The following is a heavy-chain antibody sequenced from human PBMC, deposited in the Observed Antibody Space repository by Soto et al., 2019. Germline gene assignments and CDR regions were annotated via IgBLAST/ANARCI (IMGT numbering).Heavy chain of an antibody. V-gene: IGHV4-59*01. Sequence: PSETLSLTCIVSGGSISSYYWSWIRQPPGKGLEWIAYIYYSGTSYNPSLKSRVSISLATPKNQFSLKLSSVTAADTAVYYCARTYDGSGPNSGGYGFDIWGQGTVVTVSS. CDR1: GGSISSYY. CDR3: ARTYDGSGPNSGGYGFDI. D-gene: IGHD3-22*01. J-gene: IGHJ3*02. CDR2: IYYSGT.